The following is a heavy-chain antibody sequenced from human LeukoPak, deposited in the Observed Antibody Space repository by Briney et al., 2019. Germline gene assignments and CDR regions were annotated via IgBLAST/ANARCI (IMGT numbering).Heavy chain of an antibody. CDR1: GSSITSTYW. D-gene: IGHD5-18*01. V-gene: IGHV4-4*02. Sequence: PSETLSLTCAVSGSSITSTYWWSWVRQPPGKGLEWIGEISHSGSTNYNPSLKSRVTISVDTSKNQFSLKLSSVTAADTAVYYCARHAWIQLWSIFDYWGQGTLVTVSS. CDR2: ISHSGST. CDR3: ARHAWIQLWSIFDY. J-gene: IGHJ4*02.